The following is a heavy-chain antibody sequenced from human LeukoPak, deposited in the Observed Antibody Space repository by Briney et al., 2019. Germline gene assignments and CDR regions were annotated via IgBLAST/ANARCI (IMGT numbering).Heavy chain of an antibody. CDR2: IRSTSSSI. V-gene: IGHV3-48*02. D-gene: IGHD2-21*01. J-gene: IGHJ4*02. CDR1: GFIFSSYA. Sequence: PGGSLTLSCAASGFIFSSYAMNWVRQAPGKGLEWISYIRSTSSSIYHADSVKGRFTISRDNAKNSLYLQMNSLRDEDTAVYYCARSYSFDYWGQGTLVTVSS. CDR3: ARSYSFDY.